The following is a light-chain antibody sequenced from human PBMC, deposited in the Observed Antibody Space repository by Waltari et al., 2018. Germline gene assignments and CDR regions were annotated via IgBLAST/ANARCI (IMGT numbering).Light chain of an antibody. CDR3: QQYDRSPKT. Sequence: IVLTQSPGTLSLSPGERATLSCRASQSVGGNYLAWYQQKPGRAPRLRIYDASSRATGIPDRFSGGGSGTDFTLTISRLEPEDFAVYYCQQYDRSPKTFGQGTQVEIK. CDR1: QSVGGNY. J-gene: IGKJ1*01. CDR2: DAS. V-gene: IGKV3-20*01.